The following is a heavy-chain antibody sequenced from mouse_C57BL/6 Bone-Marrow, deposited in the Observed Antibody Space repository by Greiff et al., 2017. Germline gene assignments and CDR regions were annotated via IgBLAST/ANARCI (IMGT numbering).Heavy chain of an antibody. CDR2: INPSTGGT. D-gene: IGHD2-3*01. CDR1: GYSFTGYY. CDR3: ARIYDGYLAWFAY. J-gene: IGHJ3*01. V-gene: IGHV1-42*01. Sequence: EVQLQQSGPELVKPGASVKISCKASGYSFTGYYMNWVKQSPEQSLEWIGEINPSTGGTTYNQKFKAKATLTVDKSSSTAYMQLKSLTSEDSAVYYGARIYDGYLAWFAYWGQGTLVTVSA.